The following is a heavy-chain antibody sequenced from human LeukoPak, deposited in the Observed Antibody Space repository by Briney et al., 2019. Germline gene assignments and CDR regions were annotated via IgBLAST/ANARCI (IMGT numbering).Heavy chain of an antibody. CDR2: IKDDGTKK. V-gene: IGHV3-7*01. J-gene: IGHJ4*02. D-gene: IGHD4-17*01. Sequence: GGSLRLSCAASGFTFSSYWMSWVRQAPGKGLERVANIKDDGTKKHYVDSLRGRFTISRDNSKDSLYLQINSLRAEDTAVYYCARERLYGASALDYWGQGTVVTVSS. CDR3: ARERLYGASALDY. CDR1: GFTFSSYW.